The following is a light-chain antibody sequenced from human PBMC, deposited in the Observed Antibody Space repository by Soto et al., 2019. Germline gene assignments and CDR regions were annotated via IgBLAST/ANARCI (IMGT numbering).Light chain of an antibody. J-gene: IGKJ4*01. CDR2: HAS. V-gene: IGKV3-15*01. Sequence: EIVLTQSPGTLSLSPGERATLSCRASQSVINNRLAWYQQKSGQAPRLLIYHASTRATGIPARFSGSGSGTEFTLTISSLQSEDFAVYYCQQYNKWPLTFGGGTKVEIK. CDR3: QQYNKWPLT. CDR1: QSVINN.